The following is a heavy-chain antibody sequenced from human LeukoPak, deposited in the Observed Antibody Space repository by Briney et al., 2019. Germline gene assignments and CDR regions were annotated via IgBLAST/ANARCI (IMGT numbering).Heavy chain of an antibody. V-gene: IGHV3-21*01. Sequence: GGSLRLSCAASGFIFSSYGMSWVRQAPGKGLEWVSFISSSSSYMYYADSVKGRFTISRDNTKKSLYLQMNSLRAEDTAVYYCARDFSGYDYNFDYWGQGTLVTVSS. J-gene: IGHJ4*02. CDR3: ARDFSGYDYNFDY. D-gene: IGHD5-12*01. CDR2: ISSSSSYM. CDR1: GFIFSSYG.